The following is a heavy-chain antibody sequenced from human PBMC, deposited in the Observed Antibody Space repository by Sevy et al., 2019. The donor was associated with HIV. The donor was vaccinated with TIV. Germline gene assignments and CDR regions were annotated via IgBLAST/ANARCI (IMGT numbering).Heavy chain of an antibody. D-gene: IGHD3-3*01. CDR1: GFTSNTYA. J-gene: IGHJ4*02. Sequence: GGSLRLSCAASGFTSNTYAMTWVRQPPGKGLECVSLLSGSGDNAYYADSVKGRFTISRDNSKNTLYLQMNSLRAEDTAIYYCARDFTFVGVVSGIDYWGQGNLVTVSS. CDR3: ARDFTFVGVVSGIDY. CDR2: LSGSGDNA. V-gene: IGHV3-23*01.